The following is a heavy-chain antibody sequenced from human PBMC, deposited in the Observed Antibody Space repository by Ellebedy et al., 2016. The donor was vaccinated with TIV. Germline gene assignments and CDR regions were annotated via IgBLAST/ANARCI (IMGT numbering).Heavy chain of an antibody. CDR2: INGRGDDT. V-gene: IGHV3-23*01. J-gene: IGHJ4*02. CDR1: GFTFSTYA. CDR3: AKLAGGAAYFDY. Sequence: PGGSLRLSCAASGFTFSTYAVSWVRQTPGKGLEWVSSINGRGDDTYYADSVKGRFSISRDNFKNALFLQMNSLRAEDTAVYYCAKLAGGAAYFDYWGQGTLVAVSS. D-gene: IGHD3-16*01.